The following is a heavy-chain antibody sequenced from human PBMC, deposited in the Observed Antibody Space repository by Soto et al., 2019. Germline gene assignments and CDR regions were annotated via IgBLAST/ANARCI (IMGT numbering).Heavy chain of an antibody. Sequence: GSLRLSCAASGFTFSDYYMSWIRQAPGKGLEWVSYISSSGSTIYYADSVKGRFTISRDNAKNSLYLQMNSLRAEDTAVYHCARTLLWFGEFDAFDIWGQGTMITVSS. CDR1: GFTFSDYY. CDR2: ISSSGSTI. CDR3: ARTLLWFGEFDAFDI. J-gene: IGHJ3*02. D-gene: IGHD3-10*01. V-gene: IGHV3-11*01.